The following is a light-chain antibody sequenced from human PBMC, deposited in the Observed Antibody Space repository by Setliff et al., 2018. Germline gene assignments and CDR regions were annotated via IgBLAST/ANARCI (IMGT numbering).Light chain of an antibody. V-gene: IGLV2-14*01. Sequence: QSALTQPASVSGSPGQSITISCTGTSSDVDGYNYVSWYQQHPGKAPKLMIYDVSKRPSGVSNRFSGSKSGNTASLTISGLQAEDEADYYCSSYISSSTFVFGTGTKGTV. CDR3: SSYISSSTFV. CDR2: DVS. J-gene: IGLJ1*01. CDR1: SSDVDGYNY.